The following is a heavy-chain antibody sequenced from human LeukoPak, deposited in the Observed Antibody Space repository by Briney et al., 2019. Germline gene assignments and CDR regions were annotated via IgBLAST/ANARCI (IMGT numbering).Heavy chain of an antibody. CDR1: RFAFSSYA. Sequence: PGGSLRLSCAASRFAFSSYAMTWVRQAPGKGLEWVSAISGSGGSTYYADSVKGRFTISRDNSKNTLYLQMNSLRAEDTAVYYCAKDRSGYDSIPGYWGQGTLVTVSS. CDR3: AKDRSGYDSIPGY. CDR2: ISGSGGST. V-gene: IGHV3-23*01. J-gene: IGHJ4*02. D-gene: IGHD5-12*01.